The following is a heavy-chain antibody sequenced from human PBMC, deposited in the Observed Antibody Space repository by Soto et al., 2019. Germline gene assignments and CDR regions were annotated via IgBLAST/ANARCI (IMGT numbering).Heavy chain of an antibody. CDR1: GYTFTSYD. J-gene: IGHJ6*02. V-gene: IGHV1-8*01. CDR2: MNPNSGNT. CDR3: ARARVTIFGVVIIPYYYGMDV. D-gene: IGHD3-3*01. Sequence: GASVKVSCKASGYTFTSYDINWVRQATGQGLEWMGWMNPNSGNTGYAQKFQGRVTMTRNTSISTAYMELSSLRSEDTAVYYCARARVTIFGVVIIPYYYGMDVWGQGTTVTVSS.